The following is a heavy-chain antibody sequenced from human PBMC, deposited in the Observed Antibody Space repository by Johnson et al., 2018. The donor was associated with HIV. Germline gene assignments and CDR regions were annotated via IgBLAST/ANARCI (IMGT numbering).Heavy chain of an antibody. D-gene: IGHD3-22*01. J-gene: IGHJ3*01. Sequence: EVQLVESGGGLVQPGGSLRLSCAASGFTFSDYYMSWIRQAPGTGLEWVSGISSIGGSTYYADSVKGRFTISRDNSKNTLSLQMNSLRAGDTAVYYCVRDGNYYDRSGYRVDAFDVWGQGTMVTVSS. V-gene: IGHV3-23*04. CDR1: GFTFSDYY. CDR2: ISSIGGST. CDR3: VRDGNYYDRSGYRVDAFDV.